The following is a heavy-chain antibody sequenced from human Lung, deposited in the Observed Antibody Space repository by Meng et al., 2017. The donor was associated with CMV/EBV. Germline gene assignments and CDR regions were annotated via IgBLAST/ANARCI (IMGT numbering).Heavy chain of an antibody. Sequence: GESLKISCAASGFTFSSYGMHWVRQAPGKGLEWVAFIRYDGSNKYYADSVKGRFTISRDNSKNTLYLQMNSLRAKDTAVYYCARDRLSSSSWYYYYYGMDIWGQGTTVTVSS. CDR1: GFTFSSYG. CDR2: IRYDGSNK. J-gene: IGHJ6*02. D-gene: IGHD6-13*01. CDR3: ARDRLSSSSWYYYYYGMDI. V-gene: IGHV3-30*02.